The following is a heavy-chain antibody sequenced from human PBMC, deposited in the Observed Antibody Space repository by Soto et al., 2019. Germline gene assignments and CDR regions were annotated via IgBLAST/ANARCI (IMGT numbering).Heavy chain of an antibody. Sequence: QVQLVQSGAEVKKPGASVKVSCKASGYTFTNYGINWVRQAPGQGLEWMGWISASNGNTKYAQRVQGRVTMTTDTSTSTAYMELGSLRSDDTAVYYCARSQSGDYEGCGYWGQGTLVTVSS. CDR2: ISASNGNT. V-gene: IGHV1-18*01. CDR3: ARSQSGDYEGCGY. D-gene: IGHD4-17*01. CDR1: GYTFTNYG. J-gene: IGHJ4*02.